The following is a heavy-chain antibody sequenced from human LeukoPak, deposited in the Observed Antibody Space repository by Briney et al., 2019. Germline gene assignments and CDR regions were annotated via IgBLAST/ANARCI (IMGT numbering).Heavy chain of an antibody. CDR3: ARVGGRYYDFWSGYYSFDY. CDR1: GGSISSYY. D-gene: IGHD3-3*01. J-gene: IGHJ4*02. Sequence: SETLSLTCTVSGGSISSYYWSWIRQPPGKGLEWIGYIYYSGSTNYNTTLKSRVTISVDTSKNQFSLKLSSVTAADTAVYYCARVGGRYYDFWSGYYSFDYWGQGTLVTVSS. CDR2: IYYSGST. V-gene: IGHV4-59*01.